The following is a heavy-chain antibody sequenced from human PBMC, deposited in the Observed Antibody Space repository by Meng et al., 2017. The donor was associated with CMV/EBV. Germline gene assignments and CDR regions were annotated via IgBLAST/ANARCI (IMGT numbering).Heavy chain of an antibody. D-gene: IGHD2-2*01. V-gene: IGHV4-59*01. CDR2: IYYSGST. Sequence: GSLRLSCTVSGGSISSYYWSWIRQPPGKGLEWIGYIYYSGSTNYNPSLKSRVTISVDTSKNQFSLKLSSLRSEDTAVYYCARGAVVVVPAADDAFDIWGQGTMVTVSS. CDR1: GGSISSYY. CDR3: ARGAVVVVPAADDAFDI. J-gene: IGHJ3*02.